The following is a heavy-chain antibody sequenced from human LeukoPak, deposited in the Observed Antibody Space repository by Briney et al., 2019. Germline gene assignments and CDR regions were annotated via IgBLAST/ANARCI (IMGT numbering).Heavy chain of an antibody. CDR3: VRFAPDDFATLSVDFYFGIDV. Sequence: SETLSLTCTVSGGSISSYYWSWIRQPPGKGLEWIGYVYYTGSANYNPSLKSRVTISVDTSKSQLSLKLNSVTAADTAVYYCVRFAPDDFATLSVDFYFGIDVWGQGTTVIVSS. J-gene: IGHJ6*02. V-gene: IGHV4-59*08. CDR1: GGSISSYY. CDR2: VYYTGSA. D-gene: IGHD1-14*01.